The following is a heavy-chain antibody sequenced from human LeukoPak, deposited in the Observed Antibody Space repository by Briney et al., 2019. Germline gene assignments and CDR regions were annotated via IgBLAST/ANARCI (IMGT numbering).Heavy chain of an antibody. Sequence: GGSLRLSCAASGFTFSSYWMSWVRQAPGKGLEWVANIKQDGSERYYVDSVKGRFTISRDNAKNSLYLQMNSLRAEDTAVYYCARDLGQYYDTSDNWFDPWGQGTLVTVSS. CDR3: ARDLGQYYDTSDNWFDP. D-gene: IGHD3-22*01. V-gene: IGHV3-7*01. CDR1: GFTFSSYW. CDR2: IKQDGSER. J-gene: IGHJ5*02.